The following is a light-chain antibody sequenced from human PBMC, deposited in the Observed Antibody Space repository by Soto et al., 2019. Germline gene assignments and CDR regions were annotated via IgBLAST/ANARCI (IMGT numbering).Light chain of an antibody. CDR2: DVT. CDR1: SSDVGAYNF. J-gene: IGLJ7*01. V-gene: IGLV2-11*01. CDR3: CLYGGSYTLV. Sequence: QSALTQPRSVSGSPGQSVTISCTGSSSDVGAYNFVSWYQQHPGKAPKLMIYDVTKRPSGVPDRFSGSKSGNTASLTISGLQAEDEADYFCCLYGGSYTLVLGGGTQLTVL.